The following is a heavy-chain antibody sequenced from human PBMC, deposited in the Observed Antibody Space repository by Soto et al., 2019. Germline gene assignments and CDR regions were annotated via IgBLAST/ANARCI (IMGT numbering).Heavy chain of an antibody. CDR1: GYTFTSYA. J-gene: IGHJ4*02. CDR3: ARGDCTNGVCYREFDY. D-gene: IGHD2-8*01. CDR2: INAGNGNT. V-gene: IGHV1-3*01. Sequence: QVQLVQSGAEVKKPGASVKVSCKASGYTFTSYAMHWVRQAPGQRLEWMGWINAGNGNTKYSQKFQGRVTITRDTSASTAYMELSSLRSEDTAVYYCARGDCTNGVCYREFDYWGQGTLVTVSS.